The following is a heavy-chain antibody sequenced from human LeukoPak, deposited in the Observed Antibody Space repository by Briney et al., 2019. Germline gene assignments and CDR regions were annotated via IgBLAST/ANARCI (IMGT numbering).Heavy chain of an antibody. V-gene: IGHV3-48*01. CDR2: ISSSSSTI. Sequence: GGSLRLSCAASGFTFSSYSMSWVRQAPGKGLEWVSYISSSSSTIYYADSVKGRFTISRDNAKNSLYLQMNSLRAEDTAVYYCASLQILGYCTNGVCLWGQGTLVTVSS. J-gene: IGHJ4*02. CDR1: GFTFSSYS. CDR3: ASLQILGYCTNGVCL. D-gene: IGHD2-8*01.